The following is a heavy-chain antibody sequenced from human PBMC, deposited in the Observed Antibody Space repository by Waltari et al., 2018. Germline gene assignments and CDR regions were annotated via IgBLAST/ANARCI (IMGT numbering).Heavy chain of an antibody. Sequence: VQLVDSXGGXXQPGGSXRVSXAASGFTFSTTWMSWVRQAPGNGREWVASIKEDGSVQYXVDSVKGRFTISRDNAKXSLYLQMNXLXPEXTAVYFCARAYXWGQGTGVTVSS. CDR3: ARAYX. CDR2: IKEDGSVQ. J-gene: IGHJ4*02. CDR1: GFTFSTTW. D-gene: IGHD3-16*01. V-gene: IGHV3-7*04.